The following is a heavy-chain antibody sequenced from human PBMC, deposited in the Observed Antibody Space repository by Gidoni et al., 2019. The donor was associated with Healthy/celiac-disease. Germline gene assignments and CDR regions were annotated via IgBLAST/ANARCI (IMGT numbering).Heavy chain of an antibody. J-gene: IGHJ6*02. D-gene: IGHD2-2*01. CDR2: INHSGST. Sequence: QVQLQQWGAGLLKPSETLSLTCAVYGGSFSGYYWSWIRQPPGKGLEWIGEINHSGSTNYNPSLKRRVTISVDTSKNQFSLKLSSVTAADTAVYYCARGWYCSSTSCYGYYYYYYGMDVWGQGTTVTVSS. V-gene: IGHV4-34*01. CDR1: GGSFSGYY. CDR3: ARGWYCSSTSCYGYYYYYYGMDV.